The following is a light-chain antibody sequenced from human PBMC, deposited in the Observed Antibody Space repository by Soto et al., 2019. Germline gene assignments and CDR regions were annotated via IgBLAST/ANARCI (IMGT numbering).Light chain of an antibody. CDR3: CSYTSDLTPYV. CDR1: SSDVGGYNY. Sequence: QSVLTQPASVSGSPGQSITISCTGTSSDVGGYNYVSWYQQHPGQVPKLTIYEVTNRPSGVSSRFSGSKSGNTASLTISGLQAEDEADYYCCSYTSDLTPYVFGTGTKLTVL. J-gene: IGLJ1*01. V-gene: IGLV2-14*01. CDR2: EVT.